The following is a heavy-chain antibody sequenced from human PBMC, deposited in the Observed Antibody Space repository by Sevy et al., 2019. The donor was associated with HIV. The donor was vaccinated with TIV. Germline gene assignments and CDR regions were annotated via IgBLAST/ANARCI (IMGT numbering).Heavy chain of an antibody. CDR1: GFTFRNYA. CDR2: LSGTGGST. V-gene: IGHV3-23*01. CDR3: AKDLDIVAVAAAIWLSY. J-gene: IGHJ4*02. D-gene: IGHD2-2*01. Sequence: GGSLRLSCAASGFTFRNYAMSWVRQAPGKGLEWVSALSGTGGSTYYADSLKGRFTISRDNSQNTLYLQMNSLRVEDTAVYYCAKDLDIVAVAAAIWLSYWGQGTLVTVSS.